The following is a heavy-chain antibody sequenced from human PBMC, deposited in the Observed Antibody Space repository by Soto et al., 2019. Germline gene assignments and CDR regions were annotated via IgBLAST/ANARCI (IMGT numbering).Heavy chain of an antibody. J-gene: IGHJ5*02. Sequence: QVQLQESGPGLVKPSQTLSLTCTVSGGSISSGGYYWSWIRQHPGKGLEWIGYIYYSGSTYYNPSHKSRVTISVDTSKSQFSLRLSSVTAADTAVYYCARVGGINWFDPWGQGTLVTVSS. CDR2: IYYSGST. V-gene: IGHV4-31*03. D-gene: IGHD1-20*01. CDR1: GGSISSGGYY. CDR3: ARVGGINWFDP.